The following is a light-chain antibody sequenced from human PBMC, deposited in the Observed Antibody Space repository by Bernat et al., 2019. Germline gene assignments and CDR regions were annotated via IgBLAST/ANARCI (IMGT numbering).Light chain of an antibody. Sequence: SLELTQPPSVSVSPGQTATITCSGDALPKNYVYWYQQRAAQAPVLVIFKDAERPSGIPERFSGSASGTIVTLTITGVQAEDEADYHCQITDSSGTVLFGGGTKLTVL. CDR2: KDA. CDR1: ALPKNY. CDR3: QITDSSGTVL. V-gene: IGLV3-25*01. J-gene: IGLJ2*01.